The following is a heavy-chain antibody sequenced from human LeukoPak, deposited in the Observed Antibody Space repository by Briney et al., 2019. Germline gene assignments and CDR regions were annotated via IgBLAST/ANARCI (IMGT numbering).Heavy chain of an antibody. CDR3: ATPGVGYYYGSFDY. CDR2: IYHSGST. Sequence: SETLSLTCAVSGYSISSGYYWGWIRQPPGKGLEWIGSIYHSGSTYYNPSLKSRVTISVDTSKNQFSLKLSSVTAADTAVYYCATPGVGYYYGSFDYWGQGTPVTVSS. CDR1: GYSISSGYY. V-gene: IGHV4-38-2*01. J-gene: IGHJ4*02. D-gene: IGHD3-10*01.